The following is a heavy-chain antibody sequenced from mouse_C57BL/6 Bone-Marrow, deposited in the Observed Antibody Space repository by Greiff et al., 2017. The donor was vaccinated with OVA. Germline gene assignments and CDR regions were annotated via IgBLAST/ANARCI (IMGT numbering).Heavy chain of an antibody. V-gene: IGHV5-6*01. CDR3: ARQYYGSSYD. D-gene: IGHD1-1*01. CDR1: GFTFSSYG. CDR2: ISSGGSYT. Sequence: EVQRVESGGDLVKPGGSLKLSCAASGFTFSSYGMSWVRQTPDKRLEWVATISSGGSYTYYPDSVKGRVTISRDNAKITLYLQMSSLKADDTARYYCARQYYGSSYDWGQGTTLTVSS. J-gene: IGHJ2*01.